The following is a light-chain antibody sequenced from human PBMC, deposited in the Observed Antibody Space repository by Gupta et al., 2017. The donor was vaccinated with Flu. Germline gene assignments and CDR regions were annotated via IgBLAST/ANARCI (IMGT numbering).Light chain of an antibody. CDR1: SSNIGSNS. J-gene: IGLJ3*02. Sequence: SVLTHPPSASETPGQTVTIFCSGRSSNIGSNSVTWYQQIPGKAPKLLIYENTQRPSGVPDRVSGSKSGASASLAISGLQAEDEADYYCGAWDVSLNTWVFGGGTKLTVL. CDR2: ENT. V-gene: IGLV1-44*01. CDR3: GAWDVSLNTWV.